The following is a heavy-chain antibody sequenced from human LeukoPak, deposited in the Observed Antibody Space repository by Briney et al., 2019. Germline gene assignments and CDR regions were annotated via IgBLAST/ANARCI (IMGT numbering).Heavy chain of an antibody. V-gene: IGHV4-34*01. CDR2: INHSGST. CDR3: ARGRYSSGWYSYYFDY. Sequence: PSETLSLNCAVYGGSVRGYYWSWIRQPPGKGLEWIGEINHSGSTNYNPSLKSRVTISVDTSKNQFSLKLSSVTAADTAVYYCARGRYSSGWYSYYFDYWGQGTLVTVSS. D-gene: IGHD6-19*01. J-gene: IGHJ4*02. CDR1: GGSVRGYY.